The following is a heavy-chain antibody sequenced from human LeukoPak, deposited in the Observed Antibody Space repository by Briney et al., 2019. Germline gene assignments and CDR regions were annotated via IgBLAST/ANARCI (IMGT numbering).Heavy chain of an antibody. Sequence: GESLKISCKGSGYRLTSYWIGWVRHIPGKGLGWIGIIYSGDSDPRYSPSFQGQVTISADKSNSTAYLQWSSLKASDAAMYYCALPIRETSSWFPFDYWGQVTLVTVSS. CDR2: IYSGDSDP. CDR3: ALPIRETSSWFPFDY. D-gene: IGHD6-13*01. CDR1: GYRLTSYW. V-gene: IGHV5-51*01. J-gene: IGHJ4*02.